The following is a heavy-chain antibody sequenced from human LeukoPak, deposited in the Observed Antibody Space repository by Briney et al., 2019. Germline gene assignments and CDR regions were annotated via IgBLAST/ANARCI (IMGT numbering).Heavy chain of an antibody. V-gene: IGHV3-23*01. J-gene: IGHJ4*02. CDR3: AIDYTVPGFYFDY. CDR1: GFTFSSYA. D-gene: IGHD4-17*01. Sequence: PGGSLRLSCAASGFTFSSYAMSWVRQAPGKGLEWVSAMSGSGGSTYYADSVMGRFTISRDNYKNTLYLQMNSWRAGDMVVYECAIDYTVPGFYFDYWVQGTLVTVSS. CDR2: MSGSGGST.